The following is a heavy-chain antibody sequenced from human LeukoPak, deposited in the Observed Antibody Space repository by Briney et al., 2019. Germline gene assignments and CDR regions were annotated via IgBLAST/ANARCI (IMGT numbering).Heavy chain of an antibody. CDR1: GDSVSSNSAA. CDR2: TYYRSKWYN. V-gene: IGHV6-1*01. CDR3: ARAAAIAAAGREGPFFDY. J-gene: IGHJ4*02. D-gene: IGHD6-13*01. Sequence: SQTLSLTCAISGDSVSSNSAAWNWIRQSPSRGLEWLGRTYYRSKWYNDYAVSVKSRITINPDTSKNQFSLQLNSVTPEDTAVYYCARAAAIAAAGREGPFFDYWGQGTLVTVSS.